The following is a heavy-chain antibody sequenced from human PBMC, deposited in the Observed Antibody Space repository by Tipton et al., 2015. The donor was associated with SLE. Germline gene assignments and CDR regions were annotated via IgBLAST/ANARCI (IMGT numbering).Heavy chain of an antibody. CDR1: GFTVSSNY. CDR3: AREGGYSYGPPNWYFDL. D-gene: IGHD5-18*01. Sequence: GSLRLSCAASGFTVSSNYMNWVRQAPGKGLEWVSLIYSGGSAYYADSVKGRFTISRDNSKNTLYLQMNSLRAEDTAVYYCAREGGYSYGPPNWYFDLWGRGTLVTVSS. CDR2: IYSGGSA. J-gene: IGHJ2*01. V-gene: IGHV3-53*01.